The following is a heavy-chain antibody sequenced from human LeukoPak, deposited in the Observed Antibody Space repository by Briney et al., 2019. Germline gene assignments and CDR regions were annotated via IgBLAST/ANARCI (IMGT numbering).Heavy chain of an antibody. V-gene: IGHV3-15*01. CDR1: GFTFSNAW. CDR3: TTDPTYYYDSSGYYYIDY. CDR2: IKSKTDGGTT. D-gene: IGHD3-22*01. Sequence: PGGSLRLSCAVSGFTFSNAWMSWVRQAPGKGLEWVGRIKSKTDGGTTDYAAPVKGGFIISRDDSKNTLYLQMNSLKTEDTAVYYCTTDPTYYYDSSGYYYIDYWGQGTLVTVSS. J-gene: IGHJ4*02.